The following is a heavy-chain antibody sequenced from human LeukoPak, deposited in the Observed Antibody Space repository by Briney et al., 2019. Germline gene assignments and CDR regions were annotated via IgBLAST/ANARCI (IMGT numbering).Heavy chain of an antibody. Sequence: SQTLSLTCTVSGGSISSGGYYWSWIRQHPGKGLEWIGYIYYSGSTYYNPSLKCRITISVDSSKTQFSLRLSSVTAADTAVYYCARAVGSGSYLLGTYYFDYWGQGTLVTVSS. CDR3: ARAVGSGSYLLGTYYFDY. V-gene: IGHV4-31*03. CDR1: GGSISSGGYY. CDR2: IYYSGST. D-gene: IGHD3-10*01. J-gene: IGHJ4*02.